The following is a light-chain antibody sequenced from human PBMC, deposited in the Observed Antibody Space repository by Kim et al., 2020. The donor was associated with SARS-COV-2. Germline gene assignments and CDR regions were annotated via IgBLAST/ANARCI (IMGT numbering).Light chain of an antibody. V-gene: IGLV3-19*01. CDR1: SLRSYY. J-gene: IGLJ3*02. CDR2: GKN. CDR3: NSRDSSDNHLV. Sequence: ALGQTVRITCQGDSLRSYYASWYQQKPGQAPVLVIYGKNNRPSGIPDRFSGSSSGNTASLTITGAQAEDEADYYCNSRDSSDNHLVFGGGTKLT.